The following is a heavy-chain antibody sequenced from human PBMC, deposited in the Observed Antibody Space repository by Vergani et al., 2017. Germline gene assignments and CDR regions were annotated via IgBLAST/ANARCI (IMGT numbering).Heavy chain of an antibody. CDR1: GGSISSSSYY. Sequence: LQLQESGPGLVKPSETLSLTCTVSGGSISSSSYYWGWIRQPPGKGLEWIGSIYYSGSTYYNPSLKSRVTISVDTSKNQFSLKLSSVTAADTAVYYCARDLRPAPHPFDYWGQGTLVTVSS. CDR3: ARDLRPAPHPFDY. D-gene: IGHD5/OR15-5a*01. J-gene: IGHJ4*02. CDR2: IYYSGST. V-gene: IGHV4-39*07.